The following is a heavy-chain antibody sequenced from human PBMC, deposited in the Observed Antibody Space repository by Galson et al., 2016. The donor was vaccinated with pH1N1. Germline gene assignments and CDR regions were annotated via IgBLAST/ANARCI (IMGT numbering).Heavy chain of an antibody. CDR1: GFTFSNYG. Sequence: SLRLSCAASGFTFSNYGMHWVRQAPGKGLEWVAFVQDDGTTEYYADSMKGRFTISRDNSQKTLYLQMNNLRVDDTAVYYCARDRGAPGSPPLYFFNYWGHGTLVIVPS. D-gene: IGHD2-15*01. V-gene: IGHV3-30*02. J-gene: IGHJ4*01. CDR2: VQDDGTTE. CDR3: ARDRGAPGSPPLYFFNY.